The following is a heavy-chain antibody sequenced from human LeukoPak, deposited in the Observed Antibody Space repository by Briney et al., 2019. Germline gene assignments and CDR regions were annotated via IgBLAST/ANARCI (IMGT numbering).Heavy chain of an antibody. V-gene: IGHV4-59*11. CDR3: ARDYYDSRGEAFDI. J-gene: IGHJ3*02. CDR1: GDSIGSHY. CDR2: IFYVGST. D-gene: IGHD3-22*01. Sequence: SETLSLTCTVSGDSIGSHYWSWIRQPPGKGLEWIGYIFYVGSTNYDPSLKSRVTISVDTSKNQFSLKLNSVTAADTAVYYCARDYYDSRGEAFDIWGQGTMVTVSS.